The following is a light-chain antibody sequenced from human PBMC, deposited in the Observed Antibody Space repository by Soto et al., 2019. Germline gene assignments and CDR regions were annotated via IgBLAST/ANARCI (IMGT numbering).Light chain of an antibody. CDR3: QQYGASPR. CDR1: QSVSSSY. Sequence: DIVLTQSPGTLSLSPGERATLSCRASQSVSSSYLAWYQHKPGQAPRLLIYGASNRATGIPDGFSGSGSGTDFTLTINRLEPEDFAVYFCQQYGASPRFGQGTRLEIK. V-gene: IGKV3-20*01. J-gene: IGKJ5*01. CDR2: GAS.